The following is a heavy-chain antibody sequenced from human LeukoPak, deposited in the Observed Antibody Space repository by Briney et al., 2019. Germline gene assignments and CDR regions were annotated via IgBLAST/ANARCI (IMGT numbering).Heavy chain of an antibody. CDR1: GYTFTGYY. J-gene: IGHJ4*02. D-gene: IGHD3-22*01. Sequence: GASVKVSCKASGYTFTGYYMHWVRQAPGQGLEWMGWINPNSGDTNYAQKFQGRVTMTRDTSISTAYMELSRLRSDDTAVYYCATQKYYYDSSGYPSDYWGQGTLVTVSS. V-gene: IGHV1-2*02. CDR3: ATQKYYYDSSGYPSDY. CDR2: INPNSGDT.